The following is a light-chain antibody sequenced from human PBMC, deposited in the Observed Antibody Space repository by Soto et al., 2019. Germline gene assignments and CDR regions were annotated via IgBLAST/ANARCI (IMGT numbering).Light chain of an antibody. V-gene: IGKV3-20*01. CDR2: GAS. Sequence: EIVFTQSPGTLSLSPGERATLSCRASQSVSSTYLAWYQQKPGQAPRLLLYGASSRATGIPDRFSGSGSGTDFTLTISRLEPEDFAMYYCQQYGSSQWTFGQGTKVDI. CDR1: QSVSSTY. CDR3: QQYGSSQWT. J-gene: IGKJ1*01.